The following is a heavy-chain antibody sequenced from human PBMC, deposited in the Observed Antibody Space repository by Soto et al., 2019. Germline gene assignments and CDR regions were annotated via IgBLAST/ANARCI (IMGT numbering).Heavy chain of an antibody. J-gene: IGHJ6*02. Sequence: SQTLSLTCAISGDSVSSNSAAWNWIRQSPSRGLEWLGRTYYRSKWYNDYAVSVKSRITINPDTSKNQFFLQLNSVTPEDTAVYYCARFREVVVAAGSYYGMDFWGQGTTVTVS. CDR3: ARFREVVVAAGSYYGMDF. CDR2: TYYRSKWYN. CDR1: GDSVSSNSAA. V-gene: IGHV6-1*01. D-gene: IGHD2-15*01.